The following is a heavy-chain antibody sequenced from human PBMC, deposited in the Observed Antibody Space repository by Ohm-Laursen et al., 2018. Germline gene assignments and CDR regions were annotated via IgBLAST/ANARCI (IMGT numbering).Heavy chain of an antibody. CDR2: ISSSSSYI. V-gene: IGHV3-21*01. Sequence: SLRLSCSASGFTFSSYSMNWVRQAPGKGLEWVSSISSSSSYIYYADSVKGRFTISRDNAKNSLYLQMNSLRAEDTAVYHCAREFVRFGSAETVTHYYYYGMDVWGQGTTVTVSS. J-gene: IGHJ6*02. CDR3: AREFVRFGSAETVTHYYYYGMDV. CDR1: GFTFSSYS. D-gene: IGHD4-11*01.